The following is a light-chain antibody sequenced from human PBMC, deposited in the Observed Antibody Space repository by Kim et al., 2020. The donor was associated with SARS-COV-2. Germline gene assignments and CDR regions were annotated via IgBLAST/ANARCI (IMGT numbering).Light chain of an antibody. CDR2: AAS. Sequence: ASVGDTVTITCRASQNIDTYLNWYQQKPGKVPKLLIYAASRLQSGVPSVFSGSGSGADFTLTISSLQPEDFATYYCQQTFGTPWTFGQGTKVEIK. CDR3: QQTFGTPWT. V-gene: IGKV1-39*01. J-gene: IGKJ1*01. CDR1: QNIDTY.